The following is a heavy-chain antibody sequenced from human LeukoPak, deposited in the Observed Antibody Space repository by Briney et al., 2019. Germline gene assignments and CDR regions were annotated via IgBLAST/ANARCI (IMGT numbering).Heavy chain of an antibody. V-gene: IGHV3-21*04. D-gene: IGHD2-2*01. CDR3: ARHPLDIVVVPAGRGMNWFDP. CDR2: ISSSSSYI. Sequence: GGSLRLSCAASGFTFSSYSMNWVRQAPGKGLEWVSSISSSSSYIYYADSVKGRFTISRDNAKNSLYLQVNSLRSEDTAVYYCARHPLDIVVVPAGRGMNWFDPWGQGTLVTVSS. CDR1: GFTFSSYS. J-gene: IGHJ5*02.